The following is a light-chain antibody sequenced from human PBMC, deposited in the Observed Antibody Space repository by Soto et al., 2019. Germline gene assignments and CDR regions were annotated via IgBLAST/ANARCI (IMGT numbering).Light chain of an antibody. V-gene: IGKV3-11*01. J-gene: IGKJ4*01. CDR3: QQRSNWPIT. CDR1: QSVSSY. Sequence: EIVLTQSPATLSLSPGDSATLSCRASQSVSSYLDWYQQKPGQAPRLLIYDASTMATGIPARFSGSGSGTECTLMISSLEPEDFAVYFCQQRSNWPITFGLGTKVEIK. CDR2: DAS.